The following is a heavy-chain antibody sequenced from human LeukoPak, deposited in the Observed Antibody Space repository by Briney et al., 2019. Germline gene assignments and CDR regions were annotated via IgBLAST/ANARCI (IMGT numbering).Heavy chain of an antibody. CDR3: ARETGFGEFDP. CDR1: GGSISNYF. CDR2: IYTSGST. Sequence: PSETLSLTCTVSGGSISNYFWTWIRQPAGEGLEWIGRIYTSGSTNYKPSLKSRVTMSVDTSKNQFALKLSSVTAADTAVYYCARETGFGEFDPWGQGTLVTASS. V-gene: IGHV4-4*07. J-gene: IGHJ5*02. D-gene: IGHD3-10*01.